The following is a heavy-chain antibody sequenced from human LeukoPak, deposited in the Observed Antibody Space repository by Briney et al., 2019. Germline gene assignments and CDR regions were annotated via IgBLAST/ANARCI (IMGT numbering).Heavy chain of an antibody. D-gene: IGHD3-3*01. Sequence: GGSLRLSCAVSGFTVKTNYFTWVRQTPGKWLEWVSIIYTGGDTFYADSVKGRFTISRDTSKNTVSLQMNSLRADDTAVYFCARDTSGYYYMDVWGKGTTVTVSS. V-gene: IGHV3-66*01. CDR1: GFTVKTNY. CDR3: ARDTSGYYYMDV. J-gene: IGHJ6*03. CDR2: IYTGGDT.